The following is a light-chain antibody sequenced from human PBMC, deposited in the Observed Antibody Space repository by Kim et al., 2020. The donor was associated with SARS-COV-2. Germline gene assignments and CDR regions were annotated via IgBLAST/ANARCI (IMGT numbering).Light chain of an antibody. CDR1: SSNIGTNY. CDR2: RDN. Sequence: GPRVPISCSGSSSNIGTNYVYWYQQLPGTAPKLLIYRDNQRPSGVPDRFSGSKSGTSASLAISGLRSEDEAYYYCAAWDDSLSGRVFGGGTQLTVL. CDR3: AAWDDSLSGRV. V-gene: IGLV1-47*01. J-gene: IGLJ2*01.